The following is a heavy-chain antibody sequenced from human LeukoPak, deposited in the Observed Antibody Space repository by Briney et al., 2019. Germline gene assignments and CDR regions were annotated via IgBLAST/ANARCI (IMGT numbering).Heavy chain of an antibody. V-gene: IGHV3-48*03. CDR2: INRRGSPV. J-gene: IGHJ6*03. CDR1: GFNFYMYE. D-gene: IGHD4-17*01. Sequence: PGGSLRLSCAASGFNFYMYEMNWVRQAPGKGLEWIAYINRRGSPVHLADSVKGRFTISRDNGDNSLYLQMKSLRADDTGVYYCARGAVTGYYMDVWGKGTTVIISS. CDR3: ARGAVTGYYMDV.